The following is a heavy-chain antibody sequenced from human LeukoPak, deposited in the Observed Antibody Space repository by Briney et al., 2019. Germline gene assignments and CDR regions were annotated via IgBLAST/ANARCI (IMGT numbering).Heavy chain of an antibody. V-gene: IGHV1-69*08. CDR1: GGTFLSHT. CDR3: ARVNLRGSNYNWFDP. D-gene: IGHD3-10*01. CDR2: ITPVIETA. J-gene: IGHJ5*02. Sequence: SVKVSCKTSGGTFLSHTFSWVRQAPGKGLEWMGKITPVIETANYAQTLQGRVSIYADKSTTTVYMDLSGLRPDDTAVYYCARVNLRGSNYNWFDPWGQGTRVTVSS.